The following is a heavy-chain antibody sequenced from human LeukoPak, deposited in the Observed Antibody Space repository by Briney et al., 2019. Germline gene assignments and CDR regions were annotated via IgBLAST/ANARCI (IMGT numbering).Heavy chain of an antibody. D-gene: IGHD3-3*01. Sequence: PSQTLSLTCTVSGGSISSGGYYWSWIRQHPGKGLEWIGYIYYSGSTYYNPSLKSRVTISVDTSKNQFSLKLSSVTAADTAVYYCARSKRRFLEWLLYYFDYWGQGTLVTVSS. J-gene: IGHJ4*02. V-gene: IGHV4-31*03. CDR1: GGSISSGGYY. CDR3: ARSKRRFLEWLLYYFDY. CDR2: IYYSGST.